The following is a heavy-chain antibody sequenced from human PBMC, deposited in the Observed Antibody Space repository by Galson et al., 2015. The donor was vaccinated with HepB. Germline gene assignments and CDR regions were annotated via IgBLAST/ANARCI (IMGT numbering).Heavy chain of an antibody. V-gene: IGHV3-30*03. CDR2: ISFDGSNK. CDR1: GFTFSTYG. Sequence: SLRLSCAASGFTFSTYGMHWVRQAPGKGLEWVAVISFDGSNKYYGHSVKGRFTISRDNSKNTVYLQMNTLRVEDTAVYYCARGPTYDFWSGWLDWGQGTLVTVSS. CDR3: ARGPTYDFWSGWLD. D-gene: IGHD3-3*01. J-gene: IGHJ4*02.